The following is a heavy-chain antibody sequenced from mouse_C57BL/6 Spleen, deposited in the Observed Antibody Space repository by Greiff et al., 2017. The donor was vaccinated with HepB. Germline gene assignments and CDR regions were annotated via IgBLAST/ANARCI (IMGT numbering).Heavy chain of an antibody. Sequence: EVQLVESGPGLVKPSQSLSLTCSVTGYSITSGYYWNWIRQFPRNKLEWMGYISYDGSNNYNPSLKNRISITRDTSKNQFFLKLNSVTTEDTATYYCARGDDYDPYFDYWGQGTTLTVSS. CDR1: GYSITSGYY. CDR2: ISYDGSN. CDR3: ARGDDYDPYFDY. V-gene: IGHV3-6*01. D-gene: IGHD2-4*01. J-gene: IGHJ2*01.